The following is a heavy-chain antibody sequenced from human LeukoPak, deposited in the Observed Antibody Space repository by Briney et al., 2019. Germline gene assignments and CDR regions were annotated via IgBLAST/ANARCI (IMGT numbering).Heavy chain of an antibody. Sequence: SETLSLTCTVSGGSISSYYWSWIRQPAGKGLEWLGRIYTSGSTNYNPSLKSRVTMSVDTSKNQFSLKLSSVTAADTAVYYCARERSVVDRYYYYMDVWGKGTTVTVSS. V-gene: IGHV4-4*07. CDR2: IYTSGST. CDR1: GGSISSYY. CDR3: ARERSVVDRYYYYMDV. J-gene: IGHJ6*03. D-gene: IGHD5-12*01.